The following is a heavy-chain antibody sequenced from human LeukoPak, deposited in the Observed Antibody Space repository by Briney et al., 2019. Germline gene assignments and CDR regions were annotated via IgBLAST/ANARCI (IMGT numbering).Heavy chain of an antibody. D-gene: IGHD1-1*01. J-gene: IGHJ3*02. CDR2: INPNSGGT. CDR1: GYTFTGYY. CDR3: ARKGEDGWNDPSSAFDI. Sequence: ASVKVSCKASGYTFTGYYMHWVRQAPGQGLEWMGWINPNSGGTNYAQKFQGRVTMTRDTSISTAYMELSRLRSDDTAVYYCARKGEDGWNDPSSAFDIWGQGTMVTVSS. V-gene: IGHV1-2*02.